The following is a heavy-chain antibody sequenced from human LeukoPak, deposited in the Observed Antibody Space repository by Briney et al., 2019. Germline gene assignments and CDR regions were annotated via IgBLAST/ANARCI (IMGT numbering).Heavy chain of an antibody. V-gene: IGHV3-53*01. CDR3: AREGYYDSSGYGYFDY. CDR1: GFTVSSNY. CDR2: IYTGGTT. D-gene: IGHD3-22*01. Sequence: PGGSLRLSCAASGFTVSSNYMSWVRQAPGKGLEWVSVIYTGGTTYYADSVKGRFTISRDNSKNTLYLQMYSLRAEDTAVYYCAREGYYDSSGYGYFDYWGQETLVTVSS. J-gene: IGHJ4*02.